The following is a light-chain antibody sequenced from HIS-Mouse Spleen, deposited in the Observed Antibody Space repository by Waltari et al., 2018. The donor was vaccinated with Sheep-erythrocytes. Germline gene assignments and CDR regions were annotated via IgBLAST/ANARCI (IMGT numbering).Light chain of an antibody. V-gene: IGLV2-11*01. J-gene: IGLJ1*01. CDR3: CSYAGSYNHV. CDR2: DVS. Sequence: QSALTQPRSVSGSPGQSVTISCTGTSSAVVGYHHVPWYQQHPGKAPKLMIYDVSKRPSGVPDRFSGSKSGNTASLTISGLQAEDEADYYCCSYAGSYNHVFATGTKVTVL. CDR1: SSAVVGYHH.